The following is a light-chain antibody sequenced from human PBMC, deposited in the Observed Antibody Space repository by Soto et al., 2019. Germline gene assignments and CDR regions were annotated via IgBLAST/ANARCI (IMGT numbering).Light chain of an antibody. CDR2: GAS. CDR3: QQYRNWPRT. CDR1: QSVDIN. J-gene: IGKJ1*01. Sequence: EIVLTQSPATLSLSPGDRVTLSWRASQSVDINLAWYQQKAGQAPRLLVYGASTKATDMPGRFSGRGSGTEFTLTINNLQSEDFAVYYCQQYRNWPRTFGQGTKVDIK. V-gene: IGKV3-15*01.